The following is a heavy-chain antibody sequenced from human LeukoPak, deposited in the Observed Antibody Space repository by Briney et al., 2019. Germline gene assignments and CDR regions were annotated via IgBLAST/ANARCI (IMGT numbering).Heavy chain of an antibody. J-gene: IGHJ4*02. CDR2: IRSKAYGETA. D-gene: IGHD1-1*01. CDR1: GFTFGDYA. V-gene: IGHV3-49*03. Sequence: PGESLRLSCTASGFTFGDYAMSWIRQAPGKGLEWVGFIRSKAYGETADYAASVKGRFSIPRDDSKAIAYLQMNSLKTEDTAVYHCTRDRGAYNLYDYWGQGTLVTVSS. CDR3: TRDRGAYNLYDY.